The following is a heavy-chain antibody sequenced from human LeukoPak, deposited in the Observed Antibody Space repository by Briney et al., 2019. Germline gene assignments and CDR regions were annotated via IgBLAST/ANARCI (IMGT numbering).Heavy chain of an antibody. V-gene: IGHV4-39*01. CDR2: IYYSGRT. J-gene: IGHJ4*02. CDR3: ARAVAGTIDY. D-gene: IGHD6-19*01. CDR1: GRPISSSSYY. Sequence: TSDTLSLTCTVSGRPISSSSYYWGWSRQTPGKGLEWNGSIYYSGRTYYNPSLKSRVNITVDTYNNQFYLKLSYMTPPDTAVYFCARAVAGTIDYWGQGTLVTVSS.